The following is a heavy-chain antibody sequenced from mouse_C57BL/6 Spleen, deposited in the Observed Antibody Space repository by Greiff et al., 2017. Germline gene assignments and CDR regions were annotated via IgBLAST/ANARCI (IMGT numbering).Heavy chain of an antibody. CDR1: GYTFTNYW. CDR3: ARYDYGSYYFDY. J-gene: IGHJ2*01. D-gene: IGHD1-1*01. Sequence: QVQLKQSGAELVRPGTSVKMSCKASGYTFTNYWIGWAKQRPGHGLEWIGDIYPGGGYTNYNEKFKGKATLTADKSSSTAYMQFSSLTSEDSAIYYGARYDYGSYYFDYWGQGTTLTVSS. V-gene: IGHV1-63*01. CDR2: IYPGGGYT.